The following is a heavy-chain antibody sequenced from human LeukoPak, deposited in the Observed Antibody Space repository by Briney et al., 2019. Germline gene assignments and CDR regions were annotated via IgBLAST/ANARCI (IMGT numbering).Heavy chain of an antibody. CDR1: GFSFSNSY. V-gene: IGHV3-11*01. Sequence: GESLRLSCVVSGFSFSNSYMTWIRQTPGKGLESLAYISGSGSDIYYADSVKGRFTISRDNSKNTLYLQMNSLRAEDTAVYYCVIRGVSDYWGQGTLVTVSS. J-gene: IGHJ4*02. CDR2: ISGSGSDI. CDR3: VIRGVSDY. D-gene: IGHD3-10*01.